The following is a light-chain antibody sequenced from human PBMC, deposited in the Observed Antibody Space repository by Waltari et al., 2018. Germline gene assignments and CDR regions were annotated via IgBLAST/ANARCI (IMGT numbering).Light chain of an antibody. CDR2: GAS. CDR1: QSVSSSY. V-gene: IGKV3-20*01. CDR3: QQYGSSPT. Sequence: EIVLTQSPGTLSLSPGERATLSCRASQSVSSSYLAWDQQKPGQAPRLLIYGASSRATGIPDRFSGSGSVTDFTLTISRLEPEDFAVYYCQQYGSSPTFGGGTKVEIK. J-gene: IGKJ4*01.